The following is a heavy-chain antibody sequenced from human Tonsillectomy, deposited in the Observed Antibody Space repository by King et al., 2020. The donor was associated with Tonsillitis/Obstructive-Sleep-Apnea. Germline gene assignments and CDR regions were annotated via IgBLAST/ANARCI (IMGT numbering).Heavy chain of an antibody. CDR2: TRNKANSYTT. Sequence: VQLVESGGGLVQPGGSLRLSCAASGFTLSDHYMDWVRQAPGKGLEWVGRTRNKANSYTTEYAASVKGRFTISRDDSKNSLYLQMHSLKTADAAVYYCARGVGKEGPWGQGTLVTVPS. D-gene: IGHD1-26*01. CDR3: ARGVGKEGP. V-gene: IGHV3-72*01. J-gene: IGHJ5*02. CDR1: GFTLSDHY.